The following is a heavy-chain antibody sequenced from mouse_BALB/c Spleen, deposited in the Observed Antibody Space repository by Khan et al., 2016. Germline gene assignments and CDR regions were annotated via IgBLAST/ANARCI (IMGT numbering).Heavy chain of an antibody. J-gene: IGHJ3*01. CDR3: TRGSLTSIY. D-gene: IGHD6-2*01. CDR1: GFTFSNYW. Sequence: EVQLQESVGGLVQPGGSMKLSCVASGFTFSNYWMNWVRQSPEKGLEWVAEIRLKSNNYATHYAESVKGRFTISRDDSKSSVYLQMNNLRAEDTGIYYCTRGSLTSIYWGQGTLVTVSA. CDR2: IRLKSNNYAT. V-gene: IGHV6-6*02.